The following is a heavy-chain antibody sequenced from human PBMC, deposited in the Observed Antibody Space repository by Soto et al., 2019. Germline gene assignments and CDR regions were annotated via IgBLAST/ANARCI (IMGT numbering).Heavy chain of an antibody. J-gene: IGHJ6*02. Sequence: GPVKVSWKASGFTFTSYGRSGGGQAPGQGLEWMGWLSAYNGNTNYAQTLQGRVTMTTDTSTSTAYMELRSLRSDDTAVYYCARAVAVAGTITYYYGMDVWGQGTTVTVSS. CDR3: ARAVAVAGTITYYYGMDV. D-gene: IGHD6-19*01. CDR1: GFTFTSYG. CDR2: LSAYNGNT. V-gene: IGHV1-18*01.